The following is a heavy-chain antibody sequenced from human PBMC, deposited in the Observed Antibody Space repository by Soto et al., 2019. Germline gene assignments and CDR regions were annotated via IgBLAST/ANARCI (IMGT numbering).Heavy chain of an antibody. J-gene: IGHJ4*02. CDR3: VRDGAGAAHINFDY. CDR2: INAGNGNT. D-gene: IGHD1-20*01. Sequence: SVKVSCKASGYTFTTYAMHWVRQAPGQRLEWMGWINAGNGNTKYSQKFQGRVTITRDTSASTAYMELSSLRSEDTGVYYCVRDGAGAAHINFDYWSQGTRVTV. V-gene: IGHV1-3*01. CDR1: GYTFTTYA.